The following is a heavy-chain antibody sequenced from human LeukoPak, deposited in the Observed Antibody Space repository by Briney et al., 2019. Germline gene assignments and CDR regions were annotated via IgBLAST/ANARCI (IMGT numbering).Heavy chain of an antibody. D-gene: IGHD1-26*01. CDR3: ARRKWYYYMDV. V-gene: IGHV4-34*01. CDR2: INHSGST. Sequence: PSETLSLTCAVYGGSFSGYHWSWIRQPPGKGLEWIGEINHSGSTNYNPSLKSRVTISVDTSKNQFSLKLSSVTAADTAVYYCARRKWYYYMDVWGKGTTVTVSS. J-gene: IGHJ6*03. CDR1: GGSFSGYH.